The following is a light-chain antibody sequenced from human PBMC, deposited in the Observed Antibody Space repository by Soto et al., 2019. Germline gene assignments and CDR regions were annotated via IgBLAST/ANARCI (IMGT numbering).Light chain of an antibody. Sequence: EIVLTQSPAILSMSPGERATLSCRASQSVSSYFAWYQQKPGQAPRLLIYDASNRATGVPARFSGSGSGTDFTLTISSLXPEDFAVYYCQQRRYWPVTFGQGTKVEIK. V-gene: IGKV3-11*01. CDR2: DAS. CDR1: QSVSSY. J-gene: IGKJ1*01. CDR3: QQRRYWPVT.